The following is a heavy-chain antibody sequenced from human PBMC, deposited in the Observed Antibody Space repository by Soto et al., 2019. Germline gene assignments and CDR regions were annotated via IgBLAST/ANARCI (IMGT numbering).Heavy chain of an antibody. CDR1: GYTFTSYY. V-gene: IGHV1-46*01. J-gene: IGHJ4*02. D-gene: IGHD2-15*01. Sequence: RASVKVSCQASGYTFTSYYMHWVRQAPGQGFEWMGIINPSGGSRSYAQKFQGRVTMTRDTAKSPVDMELSSLRSEDTAVDYCATELGSGPQGGISYWGQGTLVNVSS. CDR3: ATELGSGPQGGISY. CDR2: INPSGGSR.